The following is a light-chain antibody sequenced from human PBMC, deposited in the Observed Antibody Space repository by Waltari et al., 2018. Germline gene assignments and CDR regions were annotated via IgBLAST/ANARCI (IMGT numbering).Light chain of an antibody. CDR1: SGHSSNV. CDR2: VNSAGRH. CDR3: QTGGHGTWV. V-gene: IGLV4-69*01. Sequence: QLVLTQSPSASASLGASVKLTCTLSSGHSSNVIAWLQQRPGKGPRSLMKVNSAGRHSKGDGIPDRFSGSSSGAERYLTSSNLQSEDEADYFCQTGGHGTWVFGGGTTLTVL. J-gene: IGLJ3*02.